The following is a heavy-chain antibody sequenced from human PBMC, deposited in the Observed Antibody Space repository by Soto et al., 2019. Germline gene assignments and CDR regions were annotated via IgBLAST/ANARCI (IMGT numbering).Heavy chain of an antibody. J-gene: IGHJ6*02. V-gene: IGHV3-30-3*01. Sequence: GGSLRLSCAASGFTFSSYAMHWVRQAPGKGLEWVAVISYDGSNKYYADSVKGRFTISRDNSKNTLYLQMNSLRAEDTAVYYCARDLLSGSYPRDYYYYYGMDVWRQGTTVTVSS. CDR3: ARDLLSGSYPRDYYYYYGMDV. D-gene: IGHD1-26*01. CDR1: GFTFSSYA. CDR2: ISYDGSNK.